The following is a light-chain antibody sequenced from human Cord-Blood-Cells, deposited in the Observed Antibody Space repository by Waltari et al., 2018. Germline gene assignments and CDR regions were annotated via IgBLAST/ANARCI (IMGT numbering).Light chain of an antibody. Sequence: QSALTQPASVSGSPGQSITISCTGTSSDVGGYNYVSWYHQHPGKAPNLMIYDVSKRPSGVSNRFSGSKSGTTASLTISGLQAEDEADYYCSSYTSSSTVVFGGGTKLTVL. CDR1: SSDVGGYNY. V-gene: IGLV2-14*01. CDR2: DVS. J-gene: IGLJ2*01. CDR3: SSYTSSSTVV.